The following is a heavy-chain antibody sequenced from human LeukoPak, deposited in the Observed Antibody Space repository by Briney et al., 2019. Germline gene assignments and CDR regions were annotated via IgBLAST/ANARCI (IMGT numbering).Heavy chain of an antibody. CDR3: ARDVRYSYGYDY. Sequence: GGSLRLSCAVSGFTFSSYWMSWVRQAPGKGLEWVANIKQDGSEKYYVDSVKGRFSISRDNAKNSLYLQMNSLRAEDTAVYYCARDVRYSYGYDYWGQGTLVTVSS. V-gene: IGHV3-7*01. D-gene: IGHD5-18*01. CDR2: IKQDGSEK. J-gene: IGHJ4*02. CDR1: GFTFSSYW.